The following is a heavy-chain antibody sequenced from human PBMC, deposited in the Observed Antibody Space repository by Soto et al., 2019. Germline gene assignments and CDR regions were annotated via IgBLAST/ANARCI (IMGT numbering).Heavy chain of an antibody. CDR3: ARGGTSGWLKGAYDV. CDR2: IIPMFGIP. D-gene: IGHD6-19*01. V-gene: IGHV1-69*01. Sequence: QVQLVQSGAEVKKPGASVKVSCRASGGTLNKHAITWVRRAPGQGLEWLGGIIPMFGIPNYPQKFQGRVTITADDSTNTSHRELIGLTSDDTAVYYCARGGTSGWLKGAYDVWGQGTMVTVSS. J-gene: IGHJ3*01. CDR1: GGTLNKHA.